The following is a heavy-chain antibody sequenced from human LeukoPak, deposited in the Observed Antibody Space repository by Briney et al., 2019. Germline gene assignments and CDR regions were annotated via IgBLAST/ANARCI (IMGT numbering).Heavy chain of an antibody. J-gene: IGHJ4*02. Sequence: GGSLRLSCAASGFTFSSYAMSWVRQAPGKGLEWVSGISTSGGTTSYADSVKGRFTISSDNPRNTLYMQMNSLRAEDTAVYFCAKRMYGWYQIDYWGQGTLVTVSS. D-gene: IGHD6-19*01. V-gene: IGHV3-23*01. CDR3: AKRMYGWYQIDY. CDR1: GFTFSSYA. CDR2: ISTSGGTT.